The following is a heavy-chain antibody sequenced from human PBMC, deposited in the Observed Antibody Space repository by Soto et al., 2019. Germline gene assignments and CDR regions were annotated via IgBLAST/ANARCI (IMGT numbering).Heavy chain of an antibody. Sequence: VQLVESGGGLVQPGESLRLSCTASGLTFSISWMTWVRQAPGEGLEWVSNINPAGNVQHYAGSVKERFTISRDNAKNWRFPQMGGRRGEDTAVYYCATVNTPYAFDMWGQGTMVTVSS. D-gene: IGHD4-17*01. CDR1: GLTFSISW. CDR3: ATVNTPYAFDM. CDR2: INPAGNVQ. J-gene: IGHJ3*02. V-gene: IGHV3-7*01.